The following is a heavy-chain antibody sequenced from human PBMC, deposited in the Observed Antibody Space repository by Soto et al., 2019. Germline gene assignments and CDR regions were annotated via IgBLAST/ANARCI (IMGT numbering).Heavy chain of an antibody. CDR1: VGSISSYY. Sequence: PSETLSLTCTVSVGSISSYYWSWIRQPPGKGLEWIAYMYHTGNAKYNPSLQSRVTLSVDTSKNQFSLRLASVTAADTAVYYCARDRTSSGYYFDYSLDYWGQGTRVTVSS. V-gene: IGHV4-59*01. CDR2: MYHTGNA. CDR3: ARDRTSSGYYFDYSLDY. D-gene: IGHD3-22*01. J-gene: IGHJ4*02.